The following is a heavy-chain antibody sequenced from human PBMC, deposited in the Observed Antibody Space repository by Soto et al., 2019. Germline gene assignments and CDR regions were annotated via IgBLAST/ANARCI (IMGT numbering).Heavy chain of an antibody. Sequence: NPVGSLRLSCAASGFTFTRYSMNWVRQAPGKGLEWVSSISSTTNYIYYGDSMKGRFTISRDNTKNSLYLEMNSLRAEDTAVYYCARESEDLTSNFDYWGQGTLVTVSS. CDR1: GFTFTRYS. J-gene: IGHJ4*02. CDR2: ISSTTNYI. V-gene: IGHV3-21*06. CDR3: ARESEDLTSNFDY.